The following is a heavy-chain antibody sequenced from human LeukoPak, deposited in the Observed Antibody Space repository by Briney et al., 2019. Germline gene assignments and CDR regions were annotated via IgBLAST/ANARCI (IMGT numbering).Heavy chain of an antibody. CDR2: MNPNSGNT. J-gene: IGHJ4*02. Sequence: ASVKVSCKASGYTFTSYDINWVRQATGQGLEWMGWMNPNSGNTGYAQKFQGRVTMTRNTSISTAYMELSSLRSEDTAVYYCARATTVTKGASSSSDYWGQGTLVTVSS. CDR3: ARATTVTKGASSSSDY. D-gene: IGHD4-17*01. CDR1: GYTFTSYD. V-gene: IGHV1-8*01.